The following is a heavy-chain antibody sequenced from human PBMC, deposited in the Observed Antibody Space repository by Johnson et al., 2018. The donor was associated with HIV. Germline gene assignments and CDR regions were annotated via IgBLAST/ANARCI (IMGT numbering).Heavy chain of an antibody. V-gene: IGHV3-13*01. CDR1: GFTFSSYD. D-gene: IGHD5-12*01. CDR2: IGTAGDT. CDR3: ARGRARAFDI. J-gene: IGHJ3*02. Sequence: MQLVESGGGLVKPGGSLRLPCTASGFTFSSYDMHWVRQATGKGLEWVSAIGTAGDTYYPGSVKGRFTISRDNAKNSLYLQVNSLRAEDMTVYYCARGRARAFDIWGQGTMVTVSS.